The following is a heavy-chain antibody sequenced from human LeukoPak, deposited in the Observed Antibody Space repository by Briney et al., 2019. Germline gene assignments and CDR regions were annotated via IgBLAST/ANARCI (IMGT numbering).Heavy chain of an antibody. CDR3: AKQKGGSYDDAFDI. Sequence: GGSLRLSCAASGFTFSSHAMSWVRQAPGKGLEWVSGISGSGGSTYYADSVKGRFTISRDNSKNTLFLQMNSLRAEDTALYYCAKQKGGSYDDAFDIWGQGTMVTVSS. CDR1: GFTFSSHA. CDR2: ISGSGGST. D-gene: IGHD1-26*01. V-gene: IGHV3-23*01. J-gene: IGHJ3*02.